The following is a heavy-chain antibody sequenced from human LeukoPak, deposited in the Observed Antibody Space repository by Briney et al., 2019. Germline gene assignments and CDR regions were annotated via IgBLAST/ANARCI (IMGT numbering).Heavy chain of an antibody. V-gene: IGHV3-64*01. J-gene: IGHJ4*02. CDR2: VSSNGDST. Sequence: GGSLRLSCAASGFTFSSYATHWVRQAPGKRLEYLSAVSSNGDSTYYANSVKGRFTISRDNSKNTLYLQMGSLRAEDMAVYYCARRGGYYFDYWGQGTLVTVSS. CDR1: GFTFSSYA. CDR3: ARRGGYYFDY. D-gene: IGHD4-23*01.